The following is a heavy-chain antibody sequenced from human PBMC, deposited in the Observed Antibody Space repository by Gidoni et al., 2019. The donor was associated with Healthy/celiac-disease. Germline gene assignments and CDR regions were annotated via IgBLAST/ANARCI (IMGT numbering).Heavy chain of an antibody. D-gene: IGHD1-26*01. CDR3: ARTIVGATTLDY. J-gene: IGHJ4*02. CDR2: IDWDDDK. V-gene: IGHV2-70*04. CDR1: GFSLSTSGMR. Sequence: QVTLKESGPALVKPTQTLTLTCTFSGFSLSTSGMRVSWIRQPPGKALEWLARIDWDDDKFYSTSLKTRLTISKDTSKNQVVLTMTNMDPVDTATYYCARTIVGATTLDYWGQGTLVTVSS.